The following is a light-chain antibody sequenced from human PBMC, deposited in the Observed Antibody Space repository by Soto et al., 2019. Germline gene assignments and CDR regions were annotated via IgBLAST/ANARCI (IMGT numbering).Light chain of an antibody. CDR2: TTS. V-gene: IGKV1D-12*01. CDR1: QDINNW. Sequence: DIQVTQSPSSVSASVGDRVTITCRASQDINNWLAWYQQKPGKAPKLLIYTTSNLQSGVPSWFSGSGSGTDFTLTINSLATEDFATYYCQQANSFPLSFGGGTKVEIK. CDR3: QQANSFPLS. J-gene: IGKJ4*01.